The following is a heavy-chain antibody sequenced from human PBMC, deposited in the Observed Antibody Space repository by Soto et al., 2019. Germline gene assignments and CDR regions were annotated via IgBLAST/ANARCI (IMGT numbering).Heavy chain of an antibody. CDR2: IKSKTDGGTT. D-gene: IGHD3-3*01. Sequence: EVQLVESGGGLVKPGGSLRLSCAASGFTFSNAWMNWVRQAPGKGLEWVGRIKSKTDGGTTDYAAPVKGRFTISRDDSKNKMYLQMNSLKTEDTAVYYCTTGEWLYGMDVWGQGTTVTVSS. CDR3: TTGEWLYGMDV. CDR1: GFTFSNAW. J-gene: IGHJ6*02. V-gene: IGHV3-15*07.